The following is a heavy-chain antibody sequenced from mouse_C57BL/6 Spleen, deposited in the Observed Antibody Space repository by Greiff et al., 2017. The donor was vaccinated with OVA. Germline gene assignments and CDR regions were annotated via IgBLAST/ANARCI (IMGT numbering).Heavy chain of an antibody. CDR1: GYTFTDYY. D-gene: IGHD1-1*01. V-gene: IGHV1-26*01. CDR3: AREGYYGSSRGWFAY. J-gene: IGHJ3*01. Sequence: EVQLQQSGPELVKPGASVKISCKASGYTFTDYYMNWVKQSHGKSLEWIGDINPNNGGTSYNQKFKGKATLTVDKSSSTAYMELRSLTSEDSAVYYCAREGYYGSSRGWFAYWGQGTLVTVSA. CDR2: INPNNGGT.